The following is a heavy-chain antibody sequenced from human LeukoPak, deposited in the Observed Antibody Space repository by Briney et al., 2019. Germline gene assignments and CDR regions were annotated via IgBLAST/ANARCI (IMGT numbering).Heavy chain of an antibody. CDR2: IYTSGST. D-gene: IGHD3-22*01. Sequence: KPSETLSLTCAVYGGSFSGYYWSWIRQPPGKGLEWIGRIYTSGSTNYNPSLKSRVTISVDTSKNQFSLKLSSVTAADTAVYYCARRRAGYYIEYYMDVWGKGTTVTISS. J-gene: IGHJ6*03. CDR3: ARRRAGYYIEYYMDV. CDR1: GGSFSGYY. V-gene: IGHV4-34*01.